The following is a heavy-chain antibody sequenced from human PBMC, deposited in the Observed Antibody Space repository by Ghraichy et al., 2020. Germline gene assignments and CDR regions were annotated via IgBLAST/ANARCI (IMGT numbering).Heavy chain of an antibody. CDR1: GFTFSTYA. CDR3: AKLTITARSFDY. CDR2: ISGSGVTT. J-gene: IGHJ4*02. D-gene: IGHD6-6*01. Sequence: ESLNISCAASGFTFSTYAMSWVRQAPGKGLEWVSAISGSGVTTFFADSVKGRFTISRDNSKNTLYLQMNSLRAEDTAVYYCAKLTITARSFDYWGQGTLVTVSS. V-gene: IGHV3-23*01.